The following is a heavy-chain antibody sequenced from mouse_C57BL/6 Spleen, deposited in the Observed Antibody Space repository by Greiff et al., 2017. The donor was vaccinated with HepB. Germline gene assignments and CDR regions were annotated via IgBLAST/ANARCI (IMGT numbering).Heavy chain of an antibody. Sequence: VKLMESGAELVKPGASVKISCKASGYAFRSYWMNWVKQRPGKGLEWIGQIYPGDGDTNYNGKFKGKATLTADKSSSTAYMQLSSLTSEDSAVYFCARGGPHYAMDYWGQGTSVTVSS. CDR2: IYPGDGDT. CDR3: ARGGPHYAMDY. V-gene: IGHV1-80*01. J-gene: IGHJ4*01. CDR1: GYAFRSYW.